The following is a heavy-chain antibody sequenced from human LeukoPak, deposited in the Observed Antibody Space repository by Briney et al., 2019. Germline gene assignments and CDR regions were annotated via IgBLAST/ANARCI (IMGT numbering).Heavy chain of an antibody. V-gene: IGHV3-33*01. J-gene: IGHJ6*04. CDR1: GFTFSSYG. CDR3: AREVTTVRGVRWRLAGGMDA. Sequence: PGRSLRLSCAASGFTFSSYGMHWVRQAPGKGLEWVAVIWFDGSNKYYADSVKGRFTISRDNSKNTLYLQMTSLSAEDTAVYYCAREVTTVRGVRWRLAGGMDAWGKGTPVTVSS. D-gene: IGHD3-10*01. CDR2: IWFDGSNK.